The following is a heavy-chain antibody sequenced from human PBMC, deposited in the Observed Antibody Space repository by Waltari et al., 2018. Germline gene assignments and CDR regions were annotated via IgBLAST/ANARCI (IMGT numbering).Heavy chain of an antibody. D-gene: IGHD4-17*01. Sequence: QVQVQQWGAGLVKPSETLSLTCAVYGGSFSGYYLSCLRQPPGKALEWIGEIDHSGVTNYNPSLTSRATISVDTSRNQLSLKLTSVTAADTAIYYCALSRYGLASPKFDPWGQGTLVTVSS. CDR1: GGSFSGYY. CDR3: ALSRYGLASPKFDP. J-gene: IGHJ5*02. CDR2: IDHSGVT. V-gene: IGHV4-34*02.